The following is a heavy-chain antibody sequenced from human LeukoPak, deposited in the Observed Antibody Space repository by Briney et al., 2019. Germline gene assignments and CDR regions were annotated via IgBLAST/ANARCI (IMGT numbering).Heavy chain of an antibody. CDR1: GLTLSSYW. V-gene: IGHV3-7*01. J-gene: IGHJ4*02. CDR2: IKQDGSEK. Sequence: GGSLTLSCAPSGLTLSSYWMSWVRQAPGKGLEWVANIKQDGSEKYYVDSVKGRFTIPRDNAKNSLYLQMNSLRAEDTVLYYCARDSGSYELAPLDYWGQGTLVTVSS. CDR3: ARDSGSYELAPLDY. D-gene: IGHD1-26*01.